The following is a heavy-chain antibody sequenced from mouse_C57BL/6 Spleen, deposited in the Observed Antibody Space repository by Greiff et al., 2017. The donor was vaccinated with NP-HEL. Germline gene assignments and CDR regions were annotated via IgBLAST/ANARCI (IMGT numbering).Heavy chain of an antibody. CDR1: GYSFTGYY. Sequence: VQLQQSGPELVKPGASVKISCKASGYSFTGYYMNWVEQSPEKSLEWIGEINPSTGGTTYNQKFKAKATLTVDKSSSTAYMQLKSLTSEDSAVYYCARRTYYYGSSYGDYWGQGTTLTVSS. V-gene: IGHV1-42*01. D-gene: IGHD1-1*01. CDR2: INPSTGGT. CDR3: ARRTYYYGSSYGDY. J-gene: IGHJ2*01.